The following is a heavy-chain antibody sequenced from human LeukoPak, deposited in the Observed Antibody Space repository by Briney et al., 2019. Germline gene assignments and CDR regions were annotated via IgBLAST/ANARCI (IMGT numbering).Heavy chain of an antibody. D-gene: IGHD2-21*01. Sequence: GGSLRLSCAASGFTVGTNSMSWVRQSPGKGLEWVSVIYSGGSTYYADSVNGRFTISRDNSRNTLFLQMNSLRAGDTALYYCASAREYCGSAECYEYFQHWGQGTLVTVSS. J-gene: IGHJ1*01. CDR1: GFTVGTNS. CDR2: IYSGGST. V-gene: IGHV3-53*01. CDR3: ASAREYCGSAECYEYFQH.